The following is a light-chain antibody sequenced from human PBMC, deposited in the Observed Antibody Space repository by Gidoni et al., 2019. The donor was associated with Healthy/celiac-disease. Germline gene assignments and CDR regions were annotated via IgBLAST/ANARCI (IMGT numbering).Light chain of an antibody. CDR2: IDS. J-gene: IGLJ2*01. CDR1: ALPKQY. CDR3: QSADSSGTYVV. V-gene: IGLV3-25*02. Sequence: SYELTQPPSVSVSPGQTARITCSGDALPKQYAYWYQQKPGQAPVLVIYIDSERPSGFPERFSGSSSGTTVTLTISGVQAEDEADYSCQSADSSGTYVVFGGGTKLTVL.